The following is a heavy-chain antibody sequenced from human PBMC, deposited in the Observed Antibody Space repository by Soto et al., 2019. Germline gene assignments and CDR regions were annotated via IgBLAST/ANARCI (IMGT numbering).Heavy chain of an antibody. Sequence: QVQLVQSGAEVKKPGASVKVSCKASGYTFTSYGISWVRQAPGQGLEWMGWISAYNGNTNYAQKLQGRVTMTTDTSTSTAYMQLRSLRSAESLVYHCARYRFLELGDYWGQGTLVTVSS. J-gene: IGHJ4*02. V-gene: IGHV1-18*01. CDR1: GYTFTSYG. CDR2: ISAYNGNT. D-gene: IGHD3-10*01. CDR3: ARYRFLELGDY.